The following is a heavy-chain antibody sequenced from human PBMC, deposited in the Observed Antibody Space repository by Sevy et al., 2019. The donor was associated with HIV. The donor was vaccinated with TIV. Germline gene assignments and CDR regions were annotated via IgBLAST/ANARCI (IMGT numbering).Heavy chain of an antibody. Sequence: GESLKISCVASGFTFSDHYMEWVRQAPGKGLEWDGRTRNKADGYTTEYAASVKGRFTISRDESKNSLYVQMNSLKAEDTAVYYCATHAGIAAAGRVFDYWGQGTLVTVSS. CDR1: GFTFSDHY. V-gene: IGHV3-72*01. CDR2: TRNKADGYTT. J-gene: IGHJ4*02. CDR3: ATHAGIAAAGRVFDY. D-gene: IGHD6-13*01.